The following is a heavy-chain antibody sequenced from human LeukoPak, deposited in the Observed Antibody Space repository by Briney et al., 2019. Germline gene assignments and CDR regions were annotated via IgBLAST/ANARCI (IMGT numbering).Heavy chain of an antibody. D-gene: IGHD3-3*01. V-gene: IGHV1-2*02. CDR2: INPNSGGT. J-gene: IGHJ5*02. CDR1: GYTFTGYY. Sequence: ASVKVSCKASGYTFTGYYMHWVRQAPGQGLEWMGWINPNSGGTNYAQKFQGRVTMTRDTSISTAYMELSRLRSDDTAVYYCARGMSADRRTIFGVVIGFDPWGQGTLVTVSS. CDR3: ARGMSADRRTIFGVVIGFDP.